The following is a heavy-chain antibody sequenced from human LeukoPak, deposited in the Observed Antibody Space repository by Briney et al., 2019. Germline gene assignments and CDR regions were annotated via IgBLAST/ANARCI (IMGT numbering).Heavy chain of an antibody. Sequence: GRSLRLSCAPSGFTFSRHSMHWVRQAPGKGLEWVAIISNDGSRKYYAHSVEGRFTISRDNSKNTLYLQMDSLRAEDTAVYYCARDRAWNYFDYWGQGTLVTVSS. J-gene: IGHJ4*02. V-gene: IGHV3-30*03. D-gene: IGHD3-3*01. CDR3: ARDRAWNYFDY. CDR1: GFTFSRHS. CDR2: ISNDGSRK.